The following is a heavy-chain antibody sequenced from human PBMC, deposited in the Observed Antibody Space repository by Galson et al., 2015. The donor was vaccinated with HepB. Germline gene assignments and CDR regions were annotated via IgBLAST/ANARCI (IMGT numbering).Heavy chain of an antibody. D-gene: IGHD5-24*01. Sequence: SVKVSCKASGYTFTGYYMHWVRQAPGQGLEWMGRINPNSGGTNYAQKFQGRVTMTRDTSISTAYMELSRLRSDDTAVYYCARGIKARERWLQLEDYWGQGTLVTVSS. CDR3: ARGIKARERWLQLEDY. CDR2: INPNSGGT. V-gene: IGHV1-2*06. J-gene: IGHJ4*02. CDR1: GYTFTGYY.